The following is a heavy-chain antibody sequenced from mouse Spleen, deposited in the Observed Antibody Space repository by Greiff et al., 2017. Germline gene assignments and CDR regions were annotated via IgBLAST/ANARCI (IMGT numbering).Heavy chain of an antibody. V-gene: IGHV2-2*01. Sequence: VKLMESGPGLVQPSQSLSITCAVSGFSLTSYGVHWVRQSPGKGLEWLGVIWSGGSTDYNAAFISRLSISKDNSKSQVFFKMNSLQADDTAIYYCARRGYYDYDVLDYWGQGTTLTVSS. CDR1: GFSLTSYG. CDR3: ARRGYYDYDVLDY. J-gene: IGHJ2*01. D-gene: IGHD2-4*01. CDR2: IWSGGST.